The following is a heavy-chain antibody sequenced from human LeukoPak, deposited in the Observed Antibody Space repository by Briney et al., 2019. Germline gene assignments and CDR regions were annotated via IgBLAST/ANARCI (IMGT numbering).Heavy chain of an antibody. Sequence: ASVKVSCKASGYTFTGYYMHWVRQVPGQGLEWMGWINPNSGGTNYAQKFQGRVTMTRDTSISTAYMELSRLRSDDTAVYYCARLYCTNGVCAEGNWFDPWGQGTLVTVSS. D-gene: IGHD2-8*01. CDR1: GYTFTGYY. CDR2: INPNSGGT. CDR3: ARLYCTNGVCAEGNWFDP. V-gene: IGHV1-2*02. J-gene: IGHJ5*02.